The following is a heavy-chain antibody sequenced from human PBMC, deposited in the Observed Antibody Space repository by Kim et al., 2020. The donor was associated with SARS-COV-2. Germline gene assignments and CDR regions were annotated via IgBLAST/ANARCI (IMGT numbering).Heavy chain of an antibody. Sequence: YYADSVKGRFTISRDKAKNALYLQMNSLRDGDTAVYFCARDFDWALDLGGQGTLVTVSS. CDR3: ARDFDWALDL. V-gene: IGHV3-48*02. J-gene: IGHJ5*02. D-gene: IGHD3-9*01.